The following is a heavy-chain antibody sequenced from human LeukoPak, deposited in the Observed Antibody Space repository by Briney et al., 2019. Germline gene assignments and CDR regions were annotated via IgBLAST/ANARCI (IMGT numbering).Heavy chain of an antibody. CDR2: IYTSGSP. CDR3: AREGTSSILALGY. J-gene: IGHJ4*02. D-gene: IGHD6-6*01. Sequence: SETLSLTCTVSGGSISSYYWSWIRQPAGKGLEWIGRIYTSGSPNSNPSLKSRLTMSVDTSKNQFSLKLSSVTAADTAVYYCAREGTSSILALGYWGQGTLVTVSS. V-gene: IGHV4-4*07. CDR1: GGSISSYY.